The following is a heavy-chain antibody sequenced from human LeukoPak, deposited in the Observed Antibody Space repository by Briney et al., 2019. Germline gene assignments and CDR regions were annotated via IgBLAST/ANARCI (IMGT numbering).Heavy chain of an antibody. CDR1: GFTFSSYW. D-gene: IGHD6-6*01. CDR2: IKQDGSEK. Sequence: GGSLRLSCVASGFTFSSYWMTWVRQAPGKGLEWVANIKQDGSEKYYVDSVKGRFTISRDNAKNSLYLQMNSLRAEDTAVYYCARVAGWEYSSSSDLNWFDPWGQGTLVTVSS. J-gene: IGHJ5*02. CDR3: ARVAGWEYSSSSDLNWFDP. V-gene: IGHV3-7*01.